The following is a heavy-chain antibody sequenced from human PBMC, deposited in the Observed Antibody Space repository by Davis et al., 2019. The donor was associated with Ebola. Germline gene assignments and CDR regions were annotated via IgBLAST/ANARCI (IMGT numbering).Heavy chain of an antibody. V-gene: IGHV5-51*01. J-gene: IGHJ6*02. CDR1: GYSFTSYW. CDR2: IYPGDSDT. Sequence: GESLKISCKGSGYSFTSYWIGWVRQMPGKGLEWMGIIYPGDSDTRYSPSFQGQVTISADKSISTAYLQWSSLKASDTAMYYCASTGYYCSSTSCYLGYYGMDVWGQGTTVTVSS. D-gene: IGHD2-2*01. CDR3: ASTGYYCSSTSCYLGYYGMDV.